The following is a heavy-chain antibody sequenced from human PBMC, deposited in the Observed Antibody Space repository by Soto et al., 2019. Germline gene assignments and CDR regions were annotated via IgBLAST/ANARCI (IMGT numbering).Heavy chain of an antibody. V-gene: IGHV1-69*06. CDR3: AMSSSPGKNYIYYAMDV. J-gene: IGHJ6*02. CDR2: IIPFFGTT. D-gene: IGHD6-6*01. Sequence: QVQLAQSGAEVKKPGSSVRVSCKASGGSFSTYAISWVRQAPGHGLEWMGGIIPFFGTTIYAQEFQGRVTIIADKSTSTAYMDLSGLRSEDTAIYYCAMSSSPGKNYIYYAMDVWGQGTTVTVSS. CDR1: GGSFSTYA.